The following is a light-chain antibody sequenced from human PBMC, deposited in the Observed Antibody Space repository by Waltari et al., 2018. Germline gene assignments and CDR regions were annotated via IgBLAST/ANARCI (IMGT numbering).Light chain of an antibody. Sequence: DIQMTQSPSSLSASVGDTVPVTCRASQNIRTHLKWYQQKPATAPKLLIYAASTLHRGVPSRFSASASGTDFTLTVTNLQPDDFAVYFCQQSFSSPWTFGQGTRV. V-gene: IGKV1-39*01. CDR3: QQSFSSPWT. J-gene: IGKJ1*01. CDR1: QNIRTH. CDR2: AAS.